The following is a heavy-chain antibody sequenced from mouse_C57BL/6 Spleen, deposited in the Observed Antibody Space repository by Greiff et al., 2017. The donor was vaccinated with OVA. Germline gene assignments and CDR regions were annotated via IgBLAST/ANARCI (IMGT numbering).Heavy chain of an antibody. J-gene: IGHJ2*01. D-gene: IGHD1-1*01. CDR1: GYTFTSYW. CDR3: ARGITTVVRYFDY. Sequence: VQLQQPGAELVKPGASVKLSCKASGYTFTSYWMQWVKQRPGQGLEWIGEIDPSDSYTNYNQKFKGKATLTVDTSSSTAYMQLSSLTSEDSAVYYCARGITTVVRYFDYWGKGTTLTVSS. V-gene: IGHV1-50*01. CDR2: IDPSDSYT.